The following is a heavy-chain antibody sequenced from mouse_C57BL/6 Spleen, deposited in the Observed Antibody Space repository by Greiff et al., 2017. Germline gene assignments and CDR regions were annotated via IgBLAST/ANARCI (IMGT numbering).Heavy chain of an antibody. J-gene: IGHJ4*01. CDR1: GYTFTSYY. V-gene: IGHV1-12*01. D-gene: IGHD2-3*01. CDR2: ICPGSGGT. Sequence: LQQSGAELVRPGASVKMSCKASGYTFTSYYIHWVQQTPRQGLEWIGAICPGSGGTSYNQKFKGKATLTADKSSNTAYMQRSSLTSEDSAVYICARGGDGYYVGAMDYWGQGTSVTVSS. CDR3: ARGGDGYYVGAMDY.